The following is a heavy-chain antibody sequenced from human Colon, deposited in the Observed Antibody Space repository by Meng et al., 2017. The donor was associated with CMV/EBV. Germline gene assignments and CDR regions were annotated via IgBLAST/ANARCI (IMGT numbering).Heavy chain of an antibody. D-gene: IGHD6-19*01. J-gene: IGHJ4*02. Sequence: VSGGPFRPSIVYWGWIRQPPGGGLEWIGSINHSGNTYRNPSLWGRVSMSVDTAKNQFSLNLSSVTAADTSIYYCARPSDNGWYYFDSWGQGTLVTVSS. V-gene: IGHV4-39*01. CDR1: GGPFRPSIVY. CDR2: INHSGNT. CDR3: ARPSDNGWYYFDS.